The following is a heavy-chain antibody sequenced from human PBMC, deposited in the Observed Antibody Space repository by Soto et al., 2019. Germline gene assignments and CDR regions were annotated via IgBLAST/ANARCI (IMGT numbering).Heavy chain of an antibody. CDR3: ARARATIAAAAIFDC. D-gene: IGHD6-13*01. V-gene: IGHV4-4*02. Sequence: QVQLQESGPGLVKPSGTLSLTCAVSGGSISTSNWWSWVRQPPGKGLEWIGEVYRTGSTNYNPSLESRVIVSVDKSKNQCSLKLTSVTAADTAEYYCARARATIAAAAIFDCWGQGTLVTVSS. CDR2: VYRTGST. J-gene: IGHJ4*02. CDR1: GGSISTSNW.